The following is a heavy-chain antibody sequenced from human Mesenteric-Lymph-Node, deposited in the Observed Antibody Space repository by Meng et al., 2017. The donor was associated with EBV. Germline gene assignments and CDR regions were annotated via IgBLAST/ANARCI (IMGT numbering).Heavy chain of an antibody. Sequence: QGQLVQSGAGVKKPGASVKVSCKASGYTFTGYYMHWVRQAPGQGLEWMGRINPNSGGTNYAQKFQGRVTMTRDTSISTAYMELSRLRSDDTAVYYCARSDSSSWSDFDYWGQGTLVTVSS. D-gene: IGHD6-13*01. J-gene: IGHJ4*02. CDR1: GYTFTGYY. V-gene: IGHV1-2*06. CDR3: ARSDSSSWSDFDY. CDR2: INPNSGGT.